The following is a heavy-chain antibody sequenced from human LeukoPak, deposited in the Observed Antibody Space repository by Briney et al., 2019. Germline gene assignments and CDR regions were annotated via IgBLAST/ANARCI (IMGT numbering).Heavy chain of an antibody. CDR3: ARAGWVLGGANWLDP. CDR1: GGSISSGDYY. D-gene: IGHD4-23*01. Sequence: PSQTLSLTCTVSGGSISSGDYYWSWIRQPPGKGLEWIGYIYYSGSTYYNPSLKSRVTISVDTSKNQFSLKLSSVTAPDTAVYYCARAGWVLGGANWLDPWGQGCLVTVSS. V-gene: IGHV4-30-4*08. CDR2: IYYSGST. J-gene: IGHJ5*02.